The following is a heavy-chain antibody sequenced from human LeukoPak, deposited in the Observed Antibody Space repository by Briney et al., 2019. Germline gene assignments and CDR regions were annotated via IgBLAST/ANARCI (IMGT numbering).Heavy chain of an antibody. J-gene: IGHJ4*02. V-gene: IGHV3-23*01. CDR1: GFTFTSFA. Sequence: GGSLRLSCAASGFTFTSFAMSWVRQAPGKGLEWVSAISDTGNTYHADSVKGRFTISRDSSKNTLFLQMNRLRPEDAAVYYCAKAPVATCRGAFCYPFDYWGLGTLVTVSS. D-gene: IGHD2-15*01. CDR2: ISDTGNT. CDR3: AKAPVATCRGAFCYPFDY.